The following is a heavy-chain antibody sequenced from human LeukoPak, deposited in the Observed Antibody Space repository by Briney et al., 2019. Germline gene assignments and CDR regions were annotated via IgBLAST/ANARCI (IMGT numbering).Heavy chain of an antibody. CDR2: ISGSGGST. J-gene: IGHJ4*02. V-gene: IGHV3-23*01. D-gene: IGHD3-10*01. Sequence: GGSLRLSCVGSRFTISRYWMHWVRQASGKGLEWVSAISGSGGSTYYADSVKGRFTISRDNSKNTLYLQMNSLRAEDTAVYYCAKSGSRLLWFGELQYYFDYWGQGTLVTVSS. CDR3: AKSGSRLLWFGELQYYFDY. CDR1: RFTISRYW.